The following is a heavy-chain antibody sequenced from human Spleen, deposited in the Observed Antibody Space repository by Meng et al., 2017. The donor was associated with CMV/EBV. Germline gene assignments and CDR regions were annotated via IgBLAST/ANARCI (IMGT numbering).Heavy chain of an antibody. Sequence: GGSVRLSCAPSGFTFSDHYVAWVRPAPGKGLEWVAVIWYDGSKTFYTDSVKGRFTISRDSSKNTVYMQMNNLRAGETAVYYCAKGGRIGVGGMDVWGQGNTVTVSS. V-gene: IGHV3-33*08. J-gene: IGHJ6*02. CDR2: IWYDGSKT. D-gene: IGHD3-16*01. CDR1: GFTFSDHY. CDR3: AKGGRIGVGGMDV.